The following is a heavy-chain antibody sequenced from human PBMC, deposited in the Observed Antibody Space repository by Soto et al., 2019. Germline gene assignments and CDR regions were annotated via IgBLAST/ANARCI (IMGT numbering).Heavy chain of an antibody. V-gene: IGHV1-3*01. CDR1: GYTFTSYA. Sequence: QVQLVQSGAEVKKPGASVKVSCKASGYTFTSYAMHWVRQAPGQRLEWMGWINAGNGNTKYSQKFQGRVTITRDTSESTAYMELSSLRSEDTAVYYCARDLPVWIAAAGTSLGYYYYYMDVWGKGTTVTVSS. CDR2: INAGNGNT. CDR3: ARDLPVWIAAAGTSLGYYYYYMDV. J-gene: IGHJ6*03. D-gene: IGHD6-13*01.